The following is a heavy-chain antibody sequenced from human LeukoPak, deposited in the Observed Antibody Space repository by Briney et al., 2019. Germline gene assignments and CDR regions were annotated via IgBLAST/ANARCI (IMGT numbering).Heavy chain of an antibody. V-gene: IGHV1-2*02. Sequence: ASVKVSCKASGYTFTDYYIHWVRQAPGQGLEWMGWYNPNSDGTNYAQNFQGRVTMTRDTSISTAYMELSRLTSDDTAVYYCARGSPLTEVGYCSGGTCSNWFDPWGQGTLVTVSS. CDR1: GYTFTDYY. D-gene: IGHD2-15*01. J-gene: IGHJ5*02. CDR2: YNPNSDGT. CDR3: ARGSPLTEVGYCSGGTCSNWFDP.